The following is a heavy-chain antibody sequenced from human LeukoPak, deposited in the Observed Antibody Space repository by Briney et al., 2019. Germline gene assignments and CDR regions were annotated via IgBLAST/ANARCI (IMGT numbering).Heavy chain of an antibody. CDR1: GFTFSGYS. J-gene: IGHJ4*02. V-gene: IGHV3-21*01. Sequence: GGTLRLSCAASGFTFSGYSMNWVRQAPGKGLEWVSSISSSSSYIYYADTVKGRFTISRDNANNSLYLPMNRPRAEVTAVDYGAGGRASVVYFDYWGQGTLVTVSS. CDR3: AGGRASVVYFDY. D-gene: IGHD2-15*01. CDR2: ISSSSSYI.